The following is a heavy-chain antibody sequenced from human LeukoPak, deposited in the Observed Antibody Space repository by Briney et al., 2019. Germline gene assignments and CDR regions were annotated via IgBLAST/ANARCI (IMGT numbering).Heavy chain of an antibody. CDR3: AKGGASSPYTYIDV. V-gene: IGHV3-23*01. J-gene: IGHJ6*04. CDR1: GFTFSNHA. D-gene: IGHD6-6*01. Sequence: PGGSLRLSCAASGFTFSNHAMSWVRQAPGKGLEWVSVIGDSGGSTYYADSVKGRFTISRDNSKNTLYLQTNSLRADDTAVYHCAKGGASSPYTYIDVWGKGTTVIVSS. CDR2: IGDSGGST.